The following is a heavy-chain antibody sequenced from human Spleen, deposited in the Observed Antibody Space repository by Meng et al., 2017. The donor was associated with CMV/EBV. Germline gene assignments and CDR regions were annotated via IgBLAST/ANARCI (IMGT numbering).Heavy chain of an antibody. Sequence: GESLKISCAASGFTFSSYPMHWVRQAPGKGLEWVAVISSDGSYKNFADSVRGRFTISRDNAKSSLYLQMNSLRADDTAVYYCARDFDRGSNWFDPWGQGTLVTVSS. CDR2: ISSDGSYK. V-gene: IGHV3-30*04. D-gene: IGHD3-10*01. CDR1: GFTFSSYP. J-gene: IGHJ5*02. CDR3: ARDFDRGSNWFDP.